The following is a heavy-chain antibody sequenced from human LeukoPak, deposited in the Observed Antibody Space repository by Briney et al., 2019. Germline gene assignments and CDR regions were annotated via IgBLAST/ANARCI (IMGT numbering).Heavy chain of an antibody. CDR2: ISAYNGNT. CDR3: ARSGNNWFPFDY. CDR1: GYTFTSYV. D-gene: IGHD1-1*01. V-gene: IGHV1-18*03. J-gene: IGHJ4*02. Sequence: ASVNVSCKASGYTFTSYVISWVRQAPGQGLEWMGWISAYNGNTNYAQKLQGRVTMTTDTSTSTAYMELRSLRSDDMAVYYCARSGNNWFPFDYWGQGTLVTVSS.